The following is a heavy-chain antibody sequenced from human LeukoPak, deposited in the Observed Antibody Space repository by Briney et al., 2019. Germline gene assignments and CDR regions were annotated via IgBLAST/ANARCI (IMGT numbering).Heavy chain of an antibody. CDR1: GFTFSSYS. V-gene: IGHV3-48*01. Sequence: GGSLRLSCAASGFTFSSYSMNWVRQAPGKGLEWVSYISSSSSTIYYADSVKGRFTISRDNAKNSLYLQMNSLRAEDTAVYYCARSRRYCSSTSCYPNWFDPWGQGTLVTVSS. D-gene: IGHD2-2*01. CDR2: ISSSSSTI. J-gene: IGHJ5*02. CDR3: ARSRRYCSSTSCYPNWFDP.